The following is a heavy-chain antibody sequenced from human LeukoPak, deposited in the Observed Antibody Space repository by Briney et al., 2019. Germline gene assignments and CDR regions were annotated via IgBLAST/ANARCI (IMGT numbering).Heavy chain of an antibody. CDR2: IYPYDSDT. J-gene: IGHJ4*02. D-gene: IGHD5-12*01. CDR1: GYSFTSYW. CDR3: ARHIGYSAWNPDY. Sequence: GESLKISCKASGYSFTSYWIGWVRHMPGKGLEWMGIIYPYDSDTRYSPSFQGQVTISADKSIGTAYLQWSNLKASVTAMYYCARHIGYSAWNPDYWGQGTLVTVSS. V-gene: IGHV5-51*01.